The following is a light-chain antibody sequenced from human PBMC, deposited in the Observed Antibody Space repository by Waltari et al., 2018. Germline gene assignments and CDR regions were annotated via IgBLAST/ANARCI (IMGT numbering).Light chain of an antibody. CDR2: GTN. Sequence: SSELTQDPAVSVALGPTVSITCQGDSLRTYYVSWFHQKPGQAPALVIYGTNNRPSGIPDRFSASSSGRTASLTIIGAQAEDEADYYCHSRDSSGDVIIGGGTKLTVV. J-gene: IGLJ2*01. CDR1: SLRTYY. CDR3: HSRDSSGDVI. V-gene: IGLV3-19*01.